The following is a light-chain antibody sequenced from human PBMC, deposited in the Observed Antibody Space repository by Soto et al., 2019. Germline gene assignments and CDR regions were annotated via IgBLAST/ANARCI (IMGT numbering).Light chain of an antibody. CDR2: EVS. CDR1: SSDVGGYNY. J-gene: IGLJ1*01. Sequence: QSALTQPASVSGSPGQSITISCTGTSSDVGGYNYVSWYQQHPGKAPKLMIYEVSNRPSGVSNRFSGSKSGNTASLTISGLQAEDEADYYCSSYTSSTFYVFGTGTSSPS. CDR3: SSYTSSTFYV. V-gene: IGLV2-14*01.